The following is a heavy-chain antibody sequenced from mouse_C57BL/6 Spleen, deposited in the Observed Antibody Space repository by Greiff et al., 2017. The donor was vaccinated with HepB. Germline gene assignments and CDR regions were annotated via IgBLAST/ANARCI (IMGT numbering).Heavy chain of an antibody. V-gene: IGHV2-5*01. D-gene: IGHD2-1*01. Sequence: QVQLKESGPGLVQPSQSLSITCTVSGFSLTSYGVHWVRQSPGKGLEWLGVIWRGGSTDYNAAFMSRLSITKDNSKSQVFFKMNSLQADDTAIYYCAKNYYGNPLWYFDVWGTGTTVTVSS. CDR2: IWRGGST. J-gene: IGHJ1*03. CDR3: AKNYYGNPLWYFDV. CDR1: GFSLTSYG.